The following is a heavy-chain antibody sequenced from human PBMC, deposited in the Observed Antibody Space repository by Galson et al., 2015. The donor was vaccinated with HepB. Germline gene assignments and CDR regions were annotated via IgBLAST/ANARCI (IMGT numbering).Heavy chain of an antibody. CDR3: AKGTRPIDYGDYDDY. V-gene: IGHV3-23*01. J-gene: IGHJ4*02. CDR2: ISGSGGST. CDR1: GFTFSSYA. Sequence: SLRLSCAASGFTFSSYAMSWVRQAPGKGLEWVSAISGSGGSTYYADSVKGRFTISRDNSKNTLYLQMNSLRAEDTAVYYCAKGTRPIDYGDYDDYWGQGTLVTVSS. D-gene: IGHD4-17*01.